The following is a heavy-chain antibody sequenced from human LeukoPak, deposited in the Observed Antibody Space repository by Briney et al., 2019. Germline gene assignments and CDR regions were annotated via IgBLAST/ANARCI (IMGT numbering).Heavy chain of an antibody. CDR3: AREPPSYSSSWYGENY. CDR2: ISSSGSTI. D-gene: IGHD6-13*01. J-gene: IGHJ4*02. V-gene: IGHV3-48*03. Sequence: PGGSLTLSCAASGFTFSSYEMNWVRQAPGKGLEWVSYISSSGSTIYYADSVKGRFTISRDNAKNSLYLQMNSLRAEDTAVYYCAREPPSYSSSWYGENYWGQGTLVTVSS. CDR1: GFTFSSYE.